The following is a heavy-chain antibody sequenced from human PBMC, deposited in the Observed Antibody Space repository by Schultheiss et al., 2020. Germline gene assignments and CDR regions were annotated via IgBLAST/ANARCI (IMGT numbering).Heavy chain of an antibody. CDR1: GFTFSSYG. Sequence: GESLKISCAASGFTFSSYGMHWVRQAPGKGLEWVTFISYDGSNEYYVDSVKGRFTISRDNSKNTLYLQMNSLRAEDTAVYYCAKDRIPYSSSSLCEFDYWGQGTLVTVSS. V-gene: IGHV3-30*18. D-gene: IGHD6-6*01. CDR2: ISYDGSNE. CDR3: AKDRIPYSSSSLCEFDY. J-gene: IGHJ4*02.